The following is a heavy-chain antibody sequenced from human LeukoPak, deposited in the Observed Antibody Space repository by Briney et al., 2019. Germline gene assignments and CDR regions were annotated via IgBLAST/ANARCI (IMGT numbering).Heavy chain of an antibody. J-gene: IGHJ4*02. CDR2: IYPDDSDT. Sequence: GESLKISCKGSGYSFINYWIGWVRQMPGKGLEWMAIIYPDDSDTRYSPSFQGQVTISADKSISTAYLQWSSLKASDTAMYYCARGVEYSSSSFDYWGQGTLVTVSS. CDR3: ARGVEYSSSSFDY. CDR1: GYSFINYW. D-gene: IGHD6-6*01. V-gene: IGHV5-51*01.